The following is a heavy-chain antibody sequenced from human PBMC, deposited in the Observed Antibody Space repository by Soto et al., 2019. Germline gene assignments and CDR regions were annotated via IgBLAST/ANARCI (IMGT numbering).Heavy chain of an antibody. D-gene: IGHD3-3*01. Sequence: SETLSLTCTVSGGSVSSESHYWSWIRQTPGKGLEWIGYIYYTGSTNYNPSLKGRVTMSVDTSRDQVSLRLRSMTRADTAVYSCARAQYDFRRGAYYYVMEVWGQGTKGTVSS. V-gene: IGHV4-61*01. CDR2: IYYTGST. J-gene: IGHJ6*02. CDR3: ARAQYDFRRGAYYYVMEV. CDR1: GGSVSSESHY.